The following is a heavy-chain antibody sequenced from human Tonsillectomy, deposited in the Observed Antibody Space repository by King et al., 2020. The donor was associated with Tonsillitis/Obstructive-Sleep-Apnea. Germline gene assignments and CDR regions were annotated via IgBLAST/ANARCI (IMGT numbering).Heavy chain of an antibody. CDR3: ASSRSGYSYGYYYYYMDV. V-gene: IGHV4-59*08. Sequence: VQLQESGPGLVKPSETLSLTCTVSGGSISSYYWSWIRQPPGKGLEWIGYIYYSGSTNYNPSLKSRVTISVDTSKNQFSLKLSSVTAADTAVYYCASSRSGYSYGYYYYYMDVWGKGTTVTVSS. CDR1: GGSISSYY. CDR2: IYYSGST. D-gene: IGHD5-18*01. J-gene: IGHJ6*03.